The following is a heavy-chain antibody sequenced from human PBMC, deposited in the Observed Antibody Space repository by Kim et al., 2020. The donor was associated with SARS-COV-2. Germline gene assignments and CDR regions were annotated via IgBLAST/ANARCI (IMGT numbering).Heavy chain of an antibody. V-gene: IGHV1-69*13. CDR2: IIPIFGTA. J-gene: IGHJ6*02. CDR3: PRDYGGNSRYYYGMDV. CDR1: GGTFSSYA. D-gene: IGHD4-17*01. Sequence: SVKVSCKASGGTFSSYAISWVRQAPGQGLEWMGGIIPIFGTANYAQKFQGRVTITADESTSTAYMELSSLRSEDTAVYYCPRDYGGNSRYYYGMDVWGQGTTVTVSS.